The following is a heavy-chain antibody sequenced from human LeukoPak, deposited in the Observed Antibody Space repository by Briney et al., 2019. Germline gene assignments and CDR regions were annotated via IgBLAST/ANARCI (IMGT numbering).Heavy chain of an antibody. V-gene: IGHV3-66*01. Sequence: GGSLRLSCAASAFTVSYSYMNWVRQAPGKGLEWVSVINSGGTTYYADSVKGRFTISRDNAKNTLYLQMNSLRADDTAVYYCARPYSSSCPFGYWGQGTLVTVSS. D-gene: IGHD6-13*01. CDR1: AFTVSYSY. J-gene: IGHJ4*02. CDR2: INSGGTT. CDR3: ARPYSSSCPFGY.